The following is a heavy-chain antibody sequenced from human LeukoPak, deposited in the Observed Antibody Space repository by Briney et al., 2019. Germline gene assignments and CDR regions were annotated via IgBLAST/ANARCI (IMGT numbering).Heavy chain of an antibody. CDR1: GGSISTYY. V-gene: IGHV4-59*08. J-gene: IGHJ4*02. CDR3: ARHGGSLGYFDH. D-gene: IGHD1-26*01. CDR2: VYYSGTT. Sequence: SETLSLTCSVSGGSISTYYWSWIRQTPGKGLEWIGYVYYSGTTNYNPSLKGRVTISSDTSKNQFSLNLRSVNVADTAIYYCARHGGSLGYFDHWGQGTLVTVSS.